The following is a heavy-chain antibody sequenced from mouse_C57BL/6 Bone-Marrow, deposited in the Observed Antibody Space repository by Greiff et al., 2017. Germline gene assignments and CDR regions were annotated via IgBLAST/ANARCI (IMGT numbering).Heavy chain of an antibody. V-gene: IGHV1-15*01. CDR1: GYTFTDYE. D-gene: IGHD1-2*01. J-gene: IGHJ3*01. Sequence: QVQLQQSGAELVRPGASVTLSCKASGYTFTDYEMHWVKQTPVHGLEWIGAIDPETGGTAYNQKFKGKAILTADTSSSTAYMELRSLTSEDSAVYYCTRSETLLRYAYWGQGTLVTVSA. CDR3: TRSETLLRYAY. CDR2: IDPETGGT.